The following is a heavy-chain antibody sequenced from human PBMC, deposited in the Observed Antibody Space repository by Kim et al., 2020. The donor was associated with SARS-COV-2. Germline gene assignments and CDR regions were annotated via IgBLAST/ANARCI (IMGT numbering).Heavy chain of an antibody. CDR3: ARDTMVQGVIITSNWFDP. CDR2: IYYSGST. D-gene: IGHD3-10*01. V-gene: IGHV4-61*01. CDR1: GGSVSSGSYY. J-gene: IGHJ5*02. Sequence: SETLSLTCTVSGGSVSSGSYYWSWIRQPPGKGLEWIGYIYYSGSTNYNPSLKSRVTISVDTSKNQFSLKLSSVTAADTAVYYCARDTMVQGVIITSNWFDPWGQGTLVTVSS.